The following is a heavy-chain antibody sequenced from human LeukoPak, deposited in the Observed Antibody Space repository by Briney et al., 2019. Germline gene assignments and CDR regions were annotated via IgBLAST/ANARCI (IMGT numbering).Heavy chain of an antibody. CDR3: TTASTDSGYDFHFDY. CDR2: ITWKSDGGTT. CDR1: GFSFSNAW. Sequence: GGSLRLSCAASGFSFSNAWMTWVRQAPGKGLEWVGRITWKSDGGTTDNAAPVKGRFTMSRDESKNTRYLQISSLKTEDTAVYYCTTASTDSGYDFHFDYTGQGNLVTAS. D-gene: IGHD5-12*01. J-gene: IGHJ4*02. V-gene: IGHV3-15*01.